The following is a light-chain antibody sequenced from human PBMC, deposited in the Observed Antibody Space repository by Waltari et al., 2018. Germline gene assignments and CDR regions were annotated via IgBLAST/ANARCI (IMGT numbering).Light chain of an antibody. CDR3: QSYDTSLSVV. J-gene: IGLJ3*02. CDR1: GSHLGAGFD. V-gene: IGLV1-40*01. Sequence: QSVLTQAPSMSGAPGQRVTIPCTGCGSHLGAGFDVHWYQQLPRAAPKLLIYGSTSRPLGVPDRFFGSTSGTSASLVIVGLQPEDEAVYYCQSYDTSLSVVFGGGTKLTVL. CDR2: GST.